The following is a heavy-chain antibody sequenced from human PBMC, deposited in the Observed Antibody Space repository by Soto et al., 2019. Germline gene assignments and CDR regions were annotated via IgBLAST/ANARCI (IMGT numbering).Heavy chain of an antibody. CDR2: INPDNGNT. CDR3: AIGSATGALDP. CDR1: GYTFTRYT. V-gene: IGHV1-3*01. J-gene: IGHJ5*02. Sequence: QVQLLQSGAEVKKPGASVKISCKASGYTFTRYTMNWVRQAPGQRLEWMGWINPDNGNTKSSQTFKARVIITRDKSASTADMDTSSLRSEETAVYYCAIGSATGALDPWGQGTLVTVSS. D-gene: IGHD2-15*01.